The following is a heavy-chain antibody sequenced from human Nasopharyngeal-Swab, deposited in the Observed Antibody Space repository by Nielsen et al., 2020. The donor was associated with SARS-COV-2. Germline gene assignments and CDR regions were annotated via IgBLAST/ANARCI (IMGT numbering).Heavy chain of an antibody. D-gene: IGHD3-3*01. CDR1: GFTFDDYG. V-gene: IGHV3-20*04. Sequence: GDSLKISCAASGFTFDDYGMSWVRQAPGKGLEWVSGINWNGGSTGYADSVKGRFTISRDNAKNSLYLQMNSLRAEDTAVYYCARDGLDYDFWSAYFMDVWGQGTTVTVSS. CDR3: ARDGLDYDFWSAYFMDV. J-gene: IGHJ6*02. CDR2: INWNGGST.